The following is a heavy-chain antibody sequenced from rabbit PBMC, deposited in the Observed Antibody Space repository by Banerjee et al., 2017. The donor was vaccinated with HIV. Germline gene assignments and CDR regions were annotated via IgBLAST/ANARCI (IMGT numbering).Heavy chain of an antibody. CDR3: ARAGDYDYTYGYAGYPM. J-gene: IGHJ4*01. D-gene: IGHD6-1*01. CDR2: IYTGSWGSP. V-gene: IGHV1S45*01. CDR1: GFSFSSGYD. Sequence: QEQLKETGGDLVKPGASLTLTCTASGFSFSSGYDMCWARQAPGKGLEWIACIYTGSWGSPYYASWAEGRFTISKTSSTTATLQMTSLTAADTATYFCARAGDYDYTYGYAGYPMWGPGTLVTVS.